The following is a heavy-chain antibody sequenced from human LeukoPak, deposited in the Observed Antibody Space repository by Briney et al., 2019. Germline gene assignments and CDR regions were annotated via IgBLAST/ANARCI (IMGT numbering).Heavy chain of an antibody. D-gene: IGHD7-27*01. CDR3: AKHGHPGWFDP. CDR1: GFTFSSYG. CDR2: ISYDGSNK. Sequence: PGGSLRLSCAASGFTFSSYGMHWVRQAPGKGLEWVAVISYDGSNKYYADSVQGRFTISRDNSKNTLYLQMNSLRAEDTAVYYCAKHGHPGWFDPWGQGTLVTVSS. V-gene: IGHV3-30*18. J-gene: IGHJ5*02.